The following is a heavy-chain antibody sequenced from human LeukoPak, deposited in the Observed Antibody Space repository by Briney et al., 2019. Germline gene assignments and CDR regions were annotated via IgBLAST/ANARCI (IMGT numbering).Heavy chain of an antibody. V-gene: IGHV3-23*01. CDR1: EFTFSSYA. J-gene: IGHJ3*02. CDR3: AKDMGAAGTFGAFDI. Sequence: GGSLRLSCAASEFTFSSYAMSWVRQAPGKGLDWVSAISGSGGSTYYAESGKGRFTISIDNSKNTLYLQMNSLRAEDTAVYYCAKDMGAAGTFGAFDIWGQGTMVTVSS. D-gene: IGHD6-13*01. CDR2: ISGSGGST.